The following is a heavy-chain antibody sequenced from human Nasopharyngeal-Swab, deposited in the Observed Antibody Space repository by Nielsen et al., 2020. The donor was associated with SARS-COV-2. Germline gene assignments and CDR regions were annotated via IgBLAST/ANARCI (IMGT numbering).Heavy chain of an antibody. CDR2: ISAYNGNT. CDR3: ARRLGRITMVRGETNWFDP. V-gene: IGHV1-18*01. J-gene: IGHJ5*02. D-gene: IGHD3-10*01. CDR1: GYTFTSYG. Sequence: ASVKVSCKASGYTFTSYGISWVRQAPGQGLEWMGWISAYNGNTNYAQKPQGRDTMTTDTSASTAYMDLSSLRSEDTAVYYCARRLGRITMVRGETNWFDPWGQGTLVTVSS.